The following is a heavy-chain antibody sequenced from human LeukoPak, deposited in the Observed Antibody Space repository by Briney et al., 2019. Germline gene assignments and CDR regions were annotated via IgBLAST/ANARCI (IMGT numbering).Heavy chain of an antibody. Sequence: GGSLRLSCAASGVTFSSYGMHCVRQAPGKGLEWVAVISYDGSNKYYADSVKGRFTTSRANSKNTLYLQMNSLRAEDTAVYYCAKAMTPYYYGSGALDDWGQGTLVTVSS. V-gene: IGHV3-30*18. D-gene: IGHD3-10*01. CDR2: ISYDGSNK. J-gene: IGHJ4*02. CDR1: GVTFSSYG. CDR3: AKAMTPYYYGSGALDD.